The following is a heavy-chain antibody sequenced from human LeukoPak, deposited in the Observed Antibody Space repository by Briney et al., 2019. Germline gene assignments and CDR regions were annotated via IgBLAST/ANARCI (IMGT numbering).Heavy chain of an antibody. V-gene: IGHV4-34*01. D-gene: IGHD2-15*01. CDR2: INHSGST. J-gene: IGHJ4*02. CDR3: ARGGGPFGLVWKTFDY. CDR1: GGSISSYY. Sequence: SETLSLTCTVSGGSISSYYWSWIRQPPGKGLEWIGEINHSGSTNYNPSLKSRVTISVDTSKNQFSLKLSSVTAADTAAYYCARGGGPFGLVWKTFDYWGQGTLVTVSS.